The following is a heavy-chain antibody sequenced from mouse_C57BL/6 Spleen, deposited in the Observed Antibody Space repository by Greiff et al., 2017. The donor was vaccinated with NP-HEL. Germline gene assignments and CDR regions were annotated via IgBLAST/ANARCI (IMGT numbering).Heavy chain of an antibody. Sequence: QVQLQQPGAELVMPGASVKLSCKASGYTFTSYWMHWVKQRPGHGLEWIGEIDPSDSYTNYNQKFKGKSTLTVDKSSSTAYMQLSSLTSEDSAVYYCARGRGSSYGEYFDYWGQGTTLTVSS. CDR1: GYTFTSYW. CDR2: IDPSDSYT. J-gene: IGHJ2*01. CDR3: ARGRGSSYGEYFDY. V-gene: IGHV1-69*01. D-gene: IGHD1-1*01.